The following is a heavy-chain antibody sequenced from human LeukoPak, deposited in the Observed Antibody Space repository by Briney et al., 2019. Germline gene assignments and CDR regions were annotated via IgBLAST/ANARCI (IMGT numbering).Heavy chain of an antibody. CDR3: ARAGKRYNWFDP. CDR1: GYTFTSYG. D-gene: IGHD3-10*01. CDR2: MNPNSGNT. J-gene: IGHJ5*02. Sequence: GASVKVSCKASGYTFTSYGINWVRQATGQGLEWMGWMNPNSGNTGYAQKFQGRVTMTRNTSISTAYMELSSLRSEDTAVYYCARAGKRYNWFDPWGQGTLVTVSS. V-gene: IGHV1-8*01.